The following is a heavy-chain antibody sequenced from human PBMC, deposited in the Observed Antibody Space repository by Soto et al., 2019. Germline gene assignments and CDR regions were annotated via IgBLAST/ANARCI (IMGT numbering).Heavy chain of an antibody. CDR1: GYTFTSYG. Sequence: ASVKVSCKASGYTFTSYGISWVRQAPGQGLEWMGWISAYNGNTNYAQKLQGRVTMTTDTSTSTAYMELRSLRSDDTAVYYCERDLVDIVATDAFDIWGQGTMVTVSS. CDR3: ERDLVDIVATDAFDI. CDR2: ISAYNGNT. D-gene: IGHD5-12*01. J-gene: IGHJ3*02. V-gene: IGHV1-18*01.